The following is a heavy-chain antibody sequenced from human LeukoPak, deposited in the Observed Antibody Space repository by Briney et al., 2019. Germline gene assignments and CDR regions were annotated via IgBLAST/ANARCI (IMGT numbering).Heavy chain of an antibody. CDR1: GFTFSSYG. CDR3: AKVWYYDSSGYSQGDDAFDI. V-gene: IGHV3-30*18. Sequence: GGSLRLSCAASGFTFSSYGMHWVRQAPGKGLEWVAVISYDGSNKYYADSVKGRFTISRDNSKNTLYLQMNSLRAEDTAVYYCAKVWYYDSSGYSQGDDAFDIWGQGTMVTVSS. CDR2: ISYDGSNK. D-gene: IGHD3-22*01. J-gene: IGHJ3*02.